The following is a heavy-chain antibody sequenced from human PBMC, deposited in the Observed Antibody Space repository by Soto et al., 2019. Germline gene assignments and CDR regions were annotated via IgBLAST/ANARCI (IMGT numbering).Heavy chain of an antibody. CDR3: ARSPKGLGNFDY. D-gene: IGHD3-10*01. J-gene: IGHJ4*02. CDR1: GDSISSGDYY. V-gene: IGHV4-30-4*01. CDR2: IYYSGNT. Sequence: SETLSLTCTVSGDSISSGDYYWSWIRQPPGKGLEWIGCIYYSGNTYYNPSLKRRVSMSVDTAKNQFSLKVSSVTAADTAVYYCARSPKGLGNFDYWGQGTLVTVSS.